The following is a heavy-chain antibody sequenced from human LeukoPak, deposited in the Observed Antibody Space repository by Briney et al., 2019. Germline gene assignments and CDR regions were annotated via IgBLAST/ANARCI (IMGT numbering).Heavy chain of an antibody. CDR3: AKDDSSGPFDY. CDR2: ISASGVST. V-gene: IGHV3-23*01. J-gene: IGHJ4*02. CDR1: GFIFSDYA. D-gene: IGHD3-22*01. Sequence: GGSLRLSCAASGFIFSDYAMSWVRQAPGKGLEWVSGISASGVSTYHADSVKGRFTISRDNAKNSLYLQMNSLRAEDTAVYYCAKDDSSGPFDYWGQGTLVTVSS.